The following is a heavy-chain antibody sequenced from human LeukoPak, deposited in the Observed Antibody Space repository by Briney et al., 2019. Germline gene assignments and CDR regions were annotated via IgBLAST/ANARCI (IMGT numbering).Heavy chain of an antibody. Sequence: SSETLSLTCTVSGYSISSGYYWGWIRQPPGKGLEWIGSLSHSGSTYYNPSLQSRLTMSVDTSKNQFSLKLSSVTAADTAVYYCTRSNAFDIRGQGTMVTVSS. CDR2: LSHSGST. V-gene: IGHV4-38-2*02. CDR1: GYSISSGYY. CDR3: TRSNAFDI. J-gene: IGHJ3*02.